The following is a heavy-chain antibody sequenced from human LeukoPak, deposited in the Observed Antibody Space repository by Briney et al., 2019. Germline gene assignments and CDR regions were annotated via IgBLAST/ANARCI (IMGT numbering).Heavy chain of an antibody. CDR1: GFTFSDHF. J-gene: IGHJ3*02. CDR3: SRGYGTGTPDACDT. V-gene: IGHV3-72*01. Sequence: GGSLRLSCAASGFTFSDHFMDWVRQAPGKGLEWVGRIRNKARSYTTEYAASVKGRFTISRDDSKNSLWLQMNSLKTEDTAVYYCSRGYGTGTPDACDTWGQGTKVTVSS. CDR2: IRNKARSYTT. D-gene: IGHD1-1*01.